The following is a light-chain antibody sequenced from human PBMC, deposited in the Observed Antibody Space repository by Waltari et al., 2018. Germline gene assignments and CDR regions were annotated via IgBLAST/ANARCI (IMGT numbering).Light chain of an antibody. CDR1: SSDGGSYNY. J-gene: IGLJ3*02. CDR3: TSYAGSKGWV. CDR2: EVA. Sequence: QSALTQPPSASGSPGQSVTISCTGTSSDGGSYNYVSWYQQHPGKAPKIIIFEVAQRASGVPDLFSGSKSGNTASLTVSGLQAEDEADYYCTSYAGSKGWVFGGGTKLTVL. V-gene: IGLV2-8*01.